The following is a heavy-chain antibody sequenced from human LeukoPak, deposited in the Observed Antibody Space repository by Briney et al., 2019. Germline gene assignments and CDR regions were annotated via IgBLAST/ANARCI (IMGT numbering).Heavy chain of an antibody. V-gene: IGHV4-39*07. CDR2: IYYSGST. CDR1: GGSISSSSYY. J-gene: IGHJ4*02. D-gene: IGHD2-15*01. Sequence: SETLPLTCTVSGGSISSSSYYWGWIRQPPGKGLEWIGSIYYSGSTYYNPSLKSRVTISVDTSKNQFSLKLSSVTAADTAVYYCAREDIVVVGAFDYWGQGTLVTVSS. CDR3: AREDIVVVGAFDY.